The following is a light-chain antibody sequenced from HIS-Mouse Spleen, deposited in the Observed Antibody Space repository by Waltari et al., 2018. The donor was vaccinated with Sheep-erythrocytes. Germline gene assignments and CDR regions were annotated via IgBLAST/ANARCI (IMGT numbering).Light chain of an antibody. CDR3: QSYDSSNHGV. V-gene: IGLV6-57*04. CDR1: SGSIASNY. J-gene: IGLJ3*02. Sequence: NFMLTQPHSVSESPGKTVTISCTRSSGSIASNYVPGYQQRPGSAPTTVIYEDNQRPSGVPDRFSGSIDSSSNSASLTISGLKTEDEADYYCQSYDSSNHGVFGGGTKLTVL. CDR2: EDN.